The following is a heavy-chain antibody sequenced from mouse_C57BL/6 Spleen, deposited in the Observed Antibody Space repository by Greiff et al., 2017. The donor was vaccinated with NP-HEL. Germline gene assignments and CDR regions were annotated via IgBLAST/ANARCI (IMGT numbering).Heavy chain of an antibody. CDR1: GYTFTSYW. CDR3: ASYSNYGAWFAY. V-gene: IGHV1-64*01. D-gene: IGHD2-5*01. Sequence: QVQLQQPGAELVKPGASVKLSCKASGYTFTSYWMHWVKQRPGQGLEWIGMIHPNSGSTNYNEKFKSKATLTVDKSSSTAYMQLSSLTSEDSAVYYCASYSNYGAWFAYWGQGTLVTVS. CDR2: IHPNSGST. J-gene: IGHJ3*01.